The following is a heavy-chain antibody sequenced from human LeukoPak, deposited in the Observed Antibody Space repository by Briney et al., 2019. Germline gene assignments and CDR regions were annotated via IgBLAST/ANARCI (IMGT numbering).Heavy chain of an antibody. J-gene: IGHJ4*02. CDR1: GFTFSSYS. D-gene: IGHD3-9*01. CDR2: ISSSSSTI. V-gene: IGHV3-48*01. Sequence: GGSLRLSCAASGFTFSSYSTNWVRQAPGKGLEWVSYISSSSSTIYYADSVKGRFTISRDNAKNSLYLQMNSLRAEDTAVYYCARDLGNYDILTGYYIGLYFDYWGQGTLVTVSS. CDR3: ARDLGNYDILTGYYIGLYFDY.